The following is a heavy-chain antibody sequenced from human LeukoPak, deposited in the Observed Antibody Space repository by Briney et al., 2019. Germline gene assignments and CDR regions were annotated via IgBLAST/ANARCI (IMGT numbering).Heavy chain of an antibody. D-gene: IGHD5-18*01. CDR1: ARSISSYY. CDR2: IYYSGST. V-gene: IGHV4-59*01. CDR3: ARGDTAHDY. J-gene: IGHJ4*02. Sequence: SETVSRTCTGSARSISSYYWSWLRQPPGKGLEWIGYIYYSGSTNYNPSLKSRVTISVHTSKNQFSLKVSSVPAADTAVYYCARGDTAHDYWGQGTLVTVSS.